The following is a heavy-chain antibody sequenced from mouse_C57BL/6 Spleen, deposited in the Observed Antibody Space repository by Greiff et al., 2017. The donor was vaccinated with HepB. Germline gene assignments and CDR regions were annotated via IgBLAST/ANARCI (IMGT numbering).Heavy chain of an antibody. CDR3: TSYGNFSYYFDY. CDR1: GFNIKDDY. D-gene: IGHD2-10*02. CDR2: IAPENGDT. J-gene: IGHJ2*01. V-gene: IGHV14-4*01. Sequence: VQLQQSGAELVRPGASVKLSCTASGFNIKDDYMHWVKQRPEPGLEWIGWIAPENGDTEYASKFQGKATITAATSSNTAYLQLSRLTSEDTAVYYCTSYGNFSYYFDYWGQGTTLTVAS.